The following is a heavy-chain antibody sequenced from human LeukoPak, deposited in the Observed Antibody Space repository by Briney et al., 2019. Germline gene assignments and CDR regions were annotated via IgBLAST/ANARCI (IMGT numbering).Heavy chain of an antibody. V-gene: IGHV4-39*01. J-gene: IGHJ4*02. D-gene: IGHD3-22*01. Sequence: SETLSLTCTVSGGSISSSSYYWGWFRQTPGKGLEWIGSIYYSGSTYYNPSLKSRVTISVDTSKNQFSLKLSSVTAADTAVYYCARHYYYDSSGPVDYWGQGTLVTVSS. CDR2: IYYSGST. CDR3: ARHYYYDSSGPVDY. CDR1: GGSISSSSYY.